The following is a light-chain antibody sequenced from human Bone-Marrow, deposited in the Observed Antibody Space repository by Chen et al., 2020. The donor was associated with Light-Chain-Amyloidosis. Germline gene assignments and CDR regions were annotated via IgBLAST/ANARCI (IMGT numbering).Light chain of an antibody. CDR3: SSYTITNTLV. J-gene: IGLJ1*01. CDR2: EVT. Sequence: QSALTQPASVSGSPGQSITTHCTGISSDVGGDNHVSWYQQHPDKAPKLMIYEVTNRPSWVPDRFSGSKSDNTASLTISGLQTEDEADYFCSSYTITNTLVFGSGTRVTVL. CDR1: SSDVGGDNH. V-gene: IGLV2-14*01.